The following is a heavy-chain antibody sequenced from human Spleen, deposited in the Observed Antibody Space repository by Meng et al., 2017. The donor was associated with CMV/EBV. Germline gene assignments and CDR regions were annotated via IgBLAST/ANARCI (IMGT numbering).Heavy chain of an antibody. CDR2: IHHSGSA. CDR1: GGSMSSGNYY. D-gene: IGHD2-21*01. CDR3: ASFDHIPRRNYFDY. J-gene: IGHJ4*02. V-gene: IGHV4-30-4*01. Sequence: GPPEEAGPGLVGPSQTLSLTCTVSGGSMSSGNYYWSWIRQPPGKGLEWIGYIHHSGSAYYNPSLKSRVSISVDTSKNQFSLNLNSMTAADTAVYYCASFDHIPRRNYFDYWGQGTLVTVSS.